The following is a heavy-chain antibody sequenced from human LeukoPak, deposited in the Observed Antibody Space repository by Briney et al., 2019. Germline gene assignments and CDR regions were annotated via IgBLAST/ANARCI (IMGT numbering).Heavy chain of an antibody. CDR1: GFTSSNYW. CDR3: TRGRLRS. CDR2: TNEDGSEK. J-gene: IGHJ5*02. Sequence: GGSLRLSCAASGFTSSNYWMNWVRQGPGKGLEWVANTNEDGSEKYYVDSVKGRFTISRDNAKNSLYLEMNSLRVDDTAMYYCTRGRLRSWGQGTLVTVSS. V-gene: IGHV3-7*03.